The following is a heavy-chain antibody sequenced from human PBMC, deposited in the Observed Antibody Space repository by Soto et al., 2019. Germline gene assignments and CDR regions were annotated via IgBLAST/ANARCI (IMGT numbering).Heavy chain of an antibody. Sequence: GASVKVSCKVSGYTLTELSMHWVRQAPGKGLEWMGGLDPEDGETIYAKKFQGRVTMTEDTSTDTAYMELSSLRSKDTALYYCATQPTYYDFWSGYWNWFDPWGQGPLVTVSS. V-gene: IGHV1-24*01. J-gene: IGHJ5*02. CDR1: GYTLTELS. CDR2: LDPEDGET. CDR3: ATQPTYYDFWSGYWNWFDP. D-gene: IGHD3-3*01.